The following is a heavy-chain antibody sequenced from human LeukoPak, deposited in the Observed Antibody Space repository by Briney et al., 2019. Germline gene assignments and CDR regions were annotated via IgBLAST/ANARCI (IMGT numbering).Heavy chain of an antibody. V-gene: IGHV3-48*03. CDR3: AKDFRVGARSFDY. CDR1: GFTFSDFE. Sequence: SGGSLRLSCAASGFTFSDFEMNWVRQAPGRGLEWVSYISGIGTTIYYADSVKGRFTISRDNSNNMLYLQMNSLRTEDTAVYFCAKDFRVGARSFDYWGQGTLVTVSS. J-gene: IGHJ4*02. D-gene: IGHD1-26*01. CDR2: ISGIGTTI.